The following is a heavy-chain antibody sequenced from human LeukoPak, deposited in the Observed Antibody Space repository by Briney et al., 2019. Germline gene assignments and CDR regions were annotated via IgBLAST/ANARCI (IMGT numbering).Heavy chain of an antibody. V-gene: IGHV4-31*03. J-gene: IGHJ4*02. D-gene: IGHD3-22*01. CDR2: IYYTGST. CDR3: ARDRDGYSQFDS. CDR1: GGSISSGGYFY. Sequence: SETLSLTCTVSGGSISSGGYFYYGWIRQHPGKGLGWIGYIYYTGSTYYDPSLKSRVSISVDTSKNQSSLKLSSVTAADTAVYYCARDRDGYSQFDSWGQGTLVTVSS.